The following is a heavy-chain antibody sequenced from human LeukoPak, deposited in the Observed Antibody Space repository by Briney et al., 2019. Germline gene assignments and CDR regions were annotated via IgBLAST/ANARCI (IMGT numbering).Heavy chain of an antibody. CDR3: ARDGGEGDNSAFDI. J-gene: IGHJ3*02. Sequence: GGSLRLSCAASGVTLSDHHMDWVRQAPGKGLEWVGRTRNKARGYTTEYAASVKGRFTISRDDSKTLVYLQMKSLKTGDTAVYFCARDGGEGDNSAFDIWGQGTVVTVSS. V-gene: IGHV3-72*01. D-gene: IGHD3-16*01. CDR2: TRNKARGYTT. CDR1: GVTLSDHH.